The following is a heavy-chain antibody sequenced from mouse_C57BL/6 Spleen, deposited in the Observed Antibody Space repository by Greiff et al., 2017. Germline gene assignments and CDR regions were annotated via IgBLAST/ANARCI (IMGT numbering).Heavy chain of an antibody. CDR2: IYPRDGST. CDR3: ARLAAQATKGYFDY. Sequence: QVQLQQSGPELVKPGASVKLSCKASGYTFTSYDINWVKQRPGQGLEWIGWIYPRDGSTKYNEKFKGKATLTVDTSSSTAYMGLHSLTSEDSAVYFCARLAAQATKGYFDYWGQGTTLTVSS. V-gene: IGHV1-85*01. D-gene: IGHD3-2*02. CDR1: GYTFTSYD. J-gene: IGHJ2*01.